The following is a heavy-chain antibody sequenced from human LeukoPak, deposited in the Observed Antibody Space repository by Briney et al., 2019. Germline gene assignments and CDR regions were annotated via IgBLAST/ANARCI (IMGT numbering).Heavy chain of an antibody. J-gene: IGHJ4*02. D-gene: IGHD3-10*01. V-gene: IGHV4-59*01. Sequence: SETLSLTCTVSGGSISSYYWSWIRQPPGKGLEWIGYIYYSGSTNYNPSLKSRVTISVDTSKNQFSLKLSSVTAADTAVYYCARGPSLITMVRGVIITWGQGTLVTVPS. CDR3: ARGPSLITMVRGVIIT. CDR1: GGSISSYY. CDR2: IYYSGST.